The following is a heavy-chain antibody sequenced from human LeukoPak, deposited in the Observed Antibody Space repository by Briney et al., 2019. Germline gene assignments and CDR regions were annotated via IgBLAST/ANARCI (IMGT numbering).Heavy chain of an antibody. Sequence: GGSLRLSCAASGFTFNNYAMHWVRQAPGKGLEWVTFIRYDGSDKYYADSVKGRFTISRDNSKNTLFLQMNSLRVEDTAVYYCAKRADYYDSSRALYDAFDLWGQGTMVTVSS. CDR3: AKRADYYDSSRALYDAFDL. CDR2: IRYDGSDK. D-gene: IGHD3-16*01. CDR1: GFTFNNYA. V-gene: IGHV3-30*02. J-gene: IGHJ3*01.